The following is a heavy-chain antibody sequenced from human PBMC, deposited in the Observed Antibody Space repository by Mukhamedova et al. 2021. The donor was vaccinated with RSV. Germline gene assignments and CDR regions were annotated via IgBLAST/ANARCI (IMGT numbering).Heavy chain of an antibody. CDR2: IYYSGST. CDR3: ARHNHAKIAVAGFDY. J-gene: IGHJ4*02. V-gene: IGHV4-39*01. D-gene: IGHD6-19*01. Sequence: IRQPPGKGLEWIGSIYYSGSTYYNPSLKSRVTISVDTFKNQFSLKLSSVTAADTAVYYCARHNHAKIAVAGFDYWGQGTLVTVS.